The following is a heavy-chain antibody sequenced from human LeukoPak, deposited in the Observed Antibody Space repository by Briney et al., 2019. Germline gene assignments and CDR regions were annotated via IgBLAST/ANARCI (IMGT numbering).Heavy chain of an antibody. CDR2: ISSSGNTT. CDR1: GFTFSDYY. Sequence: PGGSLRLSCAASGFTFSDYYMSWIRQAPGKGLECISYISSSGNTTYYADSVKGRFTISRDNAKDSLHLQMNSLRVEDTAVYYCASVPWLKASFSPKGSYYYYMDVWGKGTTVTVSS. CDR3: ASVPWLKASFSPKGSYYYYMDV. V-gene: IGHV3-11*04. J-gene: IGHJ6*03. D-gene: IGHD5-24*01.